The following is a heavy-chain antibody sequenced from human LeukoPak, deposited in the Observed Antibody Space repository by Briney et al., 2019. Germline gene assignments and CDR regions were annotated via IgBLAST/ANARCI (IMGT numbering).Heavy chain of an antibody. CDR3: ARQYSWFDP. J-gene: IGHJ5*02. V-gene: IGHV4-59*08. D-gene: IGHD1-26*01. Sequence: SETLSLTCTVSGGSISRYHWSWIRQPPGKGLEWIGYMYYSGSTNYNPSLKSRVTISVDTSKNQFSLKLSSVTAADTAVYYCARQYSWFDPWGQGTLVTVSS. CDR1: GGSISRYH. CDR2: MYYSGST.